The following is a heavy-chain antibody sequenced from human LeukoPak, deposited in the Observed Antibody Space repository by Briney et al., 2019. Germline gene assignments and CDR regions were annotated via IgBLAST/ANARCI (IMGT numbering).Heavy chain of an antibody. CDR1: GGSISSYY. CDR2: IYYSGST. D-gene: IGHD4-11*01. Sequence: KPSETLSLTCTVSGGSISSYYWSWIRQAPGKGLEWIGYIYYSGSTNYNPSLKSRVTISVDTSKNQFSLKLSSVTAADTAVYYCARGDPDYTFDYWGQGTLVTVSS. J-gene: IGHJ4*02. CDR3: ARGDPDYTFDY. V-gene: IGHV4-59*01.